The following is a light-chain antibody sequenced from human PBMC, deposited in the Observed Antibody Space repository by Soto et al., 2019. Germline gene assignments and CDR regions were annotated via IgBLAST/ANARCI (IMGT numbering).Light chain of an antibody. CDR2: RAS. CDR3: QQYETYSGT. Sequence: DIQMTQSPSTLSASVGDRVTITCRASQIINIWLAWYQQKPGKAPKLLIYRASNLVSGVPSRFSGSGSGTEFTLTISSLQPDDFSIYYCQQYETYSGTFGPGTKVDL. V-gene: IGKV1-5*03. J-gene: IGKJ3*01. CDR1: QIINIW.